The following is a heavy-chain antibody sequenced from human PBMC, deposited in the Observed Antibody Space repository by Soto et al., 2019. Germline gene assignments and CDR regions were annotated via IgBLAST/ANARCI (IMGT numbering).Heavy chain of an antibody. CDR1: GFTFSSYG. D-gene: IGHD4-17*01. CDR3: ARGSFTTGYYYYYMDV. Sequence: QVQLVESGGGVVQPGRSPRLSCAASGFTFSSYGMHWVRQAPGKGLEWVAVIWYDGSNKYYADSVKGRFTISRDNSKNTLYLQMNSLRAEDTAVYYCARGSFTTGYYYYYMDVWGKGTTVTVSS. J-gene: IGHJ6*03. V-gene: IGHV3-33*01. CDR2: IWYDGSNK.